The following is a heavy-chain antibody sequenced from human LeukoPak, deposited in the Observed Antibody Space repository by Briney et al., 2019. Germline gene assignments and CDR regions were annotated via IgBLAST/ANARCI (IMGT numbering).Heavy chain of an antibody. J-gene: IGHJ4*02. D-gene: IGHD1-20*01. Sequence: SETLSLTCTVSGASISGSGYYWGWIRQPPGKGLEWIGSIYSSGSTYYNASLQSRVTISIETSKNQISLKLSSVTAADTAVYYCARRITVFPSYYFDYWGQGTLVTVSS. V-gene: IGHV4-39*01. CDR2: IYSSGST. CDR3: ARRITVFPSYYFDY. CDR1: GASISGSGYY.